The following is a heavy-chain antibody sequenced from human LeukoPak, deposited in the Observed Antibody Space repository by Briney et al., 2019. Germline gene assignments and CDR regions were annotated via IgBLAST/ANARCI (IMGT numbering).Heavy chain of an antibody. V-gene: IGHV3-23*01. J-gene: IGHJ4*02. CDR3: AKGALRYFDWLLEN. CDR1: GFTFSSYA. Sequence: GGSLRLSCAASGFTFSSYAMSGVRQAPGKGLEGVSAISGSGGSTYYADSVKGRFTISRDNSKNTLYLQMPSLRAHDTAVHYCAKGALRYFDWLLENWGQGTLVTVSS. D-gene: IGHD3-9*01. CDR2: ISGSGGST.